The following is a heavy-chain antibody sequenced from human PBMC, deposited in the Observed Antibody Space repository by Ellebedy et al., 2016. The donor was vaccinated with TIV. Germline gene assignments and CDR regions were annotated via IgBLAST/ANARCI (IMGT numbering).Heavy chain of an antibody. D-gene: IGHD1-1*01. J-gene: IGHJ3*02. V-gene: IGHV3-49*04. CDR2: IRSKAYGGTR. Sequence: GESLKISCTASGFTFGDYAMSWVRQAPGKGLEWVVFIRSKAYGGTREYAASVKGRFTISRDDSKSIAYLQMNSLKTEDTAVYYCTRGARVQLEPLSAFDIWGQGTMVTVSS. CDR3: TRGARVQLEPLSAFDI. CDR1: GFTFGDYA.